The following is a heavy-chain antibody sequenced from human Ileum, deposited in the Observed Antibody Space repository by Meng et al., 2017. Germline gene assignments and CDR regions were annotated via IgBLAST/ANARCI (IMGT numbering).Heavy chain of an antibody. CDR3: ARRGDVGNWFDP. Sequence: QVQLQQSGPGLVKPSQTLSPDSVASHGASWNWISQSPSRSLEWLGRTYYRSKWYNDYAVSVKSRITINPDTSTNQFSLQLNSVTPEDTAVYYCARRGDVGNWFDPWGQGTLVTVS. D-gene: IGHD1-26*01. J-gene: IGHJ5*02. V-gene: IGHV6-1*01. CDR2: TYYRSKWYN. CDR1: DSVASHGAS.